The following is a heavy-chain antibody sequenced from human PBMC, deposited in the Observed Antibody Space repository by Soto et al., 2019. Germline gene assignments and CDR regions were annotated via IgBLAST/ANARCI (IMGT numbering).Heavy chain of an antibody. V-gene: IGHV1-2*02. Sequence: QVQLVQSGAEVKKPGASVKVSCKASGYTFTGHYIHWGRQAPGQGPEWMGEIGPASGDTRYAQKCQGRVTMPRDTSITTVYMELNNLSPDATAVYYCGRGRSGQLVVFYWGQGTPVTVSS. CDR3: GRGRSGQLVVFY. CDR1: GYTFTGHY. D-gene: IGHD3-10*01. J-gene: IGHJ4*02. CDR2: IGPASGDT.